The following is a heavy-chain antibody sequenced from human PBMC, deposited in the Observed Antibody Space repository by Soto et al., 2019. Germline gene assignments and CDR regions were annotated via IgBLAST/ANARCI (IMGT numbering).Heavy chain of an antibody. V-gene: IGHV4-31*03. CDR2: IYYSGST. J-gene: IGHJ5*02. Sequence: SETLSLTCTVSGGSISSGGYYWSWIRQHPGKGLEWIGYIYYSGSTYYNPSLKSRVTISVATSKNQFSLKLSSVTAADTAVYYCAMDRGDLDNWFDPWGQGTLVTVSS. CDR3: AMDRGDLDNWFDP. D-gene: IGHD3-10*01. CDR1: GGSISSGGYY.